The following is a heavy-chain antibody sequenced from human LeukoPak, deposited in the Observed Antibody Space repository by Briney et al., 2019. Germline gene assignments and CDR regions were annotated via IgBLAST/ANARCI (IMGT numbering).Heavy chain of an antibody. CDR3: ARGRYYDSSGYYSYYYYGMDV. J-gene: IGHJ6*02. Sequence: SETLSLTCAVYGGSFSGYYWSWIRQPPGKGLEWIGETNHSGSTNYNPSLKSRVTISVDTSKNQFSLKLSSVTAADTAVYYCARGRYYDSSGYYSYYYYGMDVWGQGTTVTVSS. CDR2: TNHSGST. V-gene: IGHV4-34*01. D-gene: IGHD3-22*01. CDR1: GGSFSGYY.